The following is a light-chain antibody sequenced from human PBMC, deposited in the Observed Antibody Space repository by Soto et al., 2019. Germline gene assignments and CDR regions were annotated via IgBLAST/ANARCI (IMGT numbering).Light chain of an antibody. CDR1: SSDVGGYDY. CDR3: CSYAGSYTWV. V-gene: IGLV2-11*01. Sequence: QSALTQPRSVSGSPGQSVTISCTGTSSDVGGYDYVSWYQQHPGKAPKVMIFDVTNWPSGVPDRFSGSKSGNTASLTISGLQAEDEADFYCCSYAGSYTWVFGGGTQLTVL. CDR2: DVT. J-gene: IGLJ3*02.